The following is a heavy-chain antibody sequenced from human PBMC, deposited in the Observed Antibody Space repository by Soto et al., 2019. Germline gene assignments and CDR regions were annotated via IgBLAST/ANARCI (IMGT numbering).Heavy chain of an antibody. Sequence: GWSLRLSCASSVFTFISYGMHWVRQAPGKGLEWVAVIWYDGSNKYYADSVKGRFTISRDNSKNTLYLQMNSLRAEDTAVYYCARDPYDFWSGYYPYGMDVWGQGTTVTVSS. CDR1: VFTFISYG. V-gene: IGHV3-33*01. D-gene: IGHD3-3*01. CDR2: IWYDGSNK. CDR3: ARDPYDFWSGYYPYGMDV. J-gene: IGHJ6*02.